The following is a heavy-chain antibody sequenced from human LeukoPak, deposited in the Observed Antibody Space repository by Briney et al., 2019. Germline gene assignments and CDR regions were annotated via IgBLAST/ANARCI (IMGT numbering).Heavy chain of an antibody. CDR2: IKQDGSEK. CDR3: ARRQVGAKGAFDI. V-gene: IGHV3-7*05. J-gene: IGHJ3*02. D-gene: IGHD4/OR15-4a*01. Sequence: GGSLRLSCAASGFTFSNYWMSWVRQAPGKGLEWVANIKQDGSEKYYVDSVKGRFTISRDNAKNSLYLQMNSLRAEDTAVYYCARRQVGAKGAFDIWGQGTMVTVSS. CDR1: GFTFSNYW.